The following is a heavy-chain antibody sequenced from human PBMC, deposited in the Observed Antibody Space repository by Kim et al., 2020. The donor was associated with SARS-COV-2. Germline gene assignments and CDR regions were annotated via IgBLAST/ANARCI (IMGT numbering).Heavy chain of an antibody. CDR3: TNAGLES. CDR1: GFNFRGSG. V-gene: IGHV3-73*01. Sequence: GGSLRLSCATSGFNFRGSGMHWVRQASGKGLEWVGRTKNKANSYATAYESSVQGRFTISRDDSKNTAYLQMNGLKIDDTAVYYCTNAGLESWGQGTRVTVYS. J-gene: IGHJ4*02. CDR2: TKNKANSYAT.